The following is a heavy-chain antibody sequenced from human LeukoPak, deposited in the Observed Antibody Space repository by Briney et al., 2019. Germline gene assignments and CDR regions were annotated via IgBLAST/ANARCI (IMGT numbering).Heavy chain of an antibody. D-gene: IGHD3-22*01. Sequence: ASVKVSCKASGYTLTGYHVQWVRQAPGQGLEWMGWINPMNGDTNYEQKFQGRVTMTSDTAINTAYMELRSMISDDTAVYYCARGVAAYTHYADSSGYDWGQGTLVLVSS. CDR2: INPMNGDT. J-gene: IGHJ4*02. V-gene: IGHV1-2*02. CDR3: ARGVAAYTHYADSSGYD. CDR1: GYTLTGYH.